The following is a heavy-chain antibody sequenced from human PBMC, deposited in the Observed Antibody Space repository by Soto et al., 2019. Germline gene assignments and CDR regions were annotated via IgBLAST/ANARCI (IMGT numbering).Heavy chain of an antibody. Sequence: QVQLQESGPGLVKPSQTLSLTCTVSGGSISSGDYYWSWIRQPPGKGLEWIGYIYYSGSTYYKPSLKSRVTISVDTSKNQFSLKLSSVTAADTAVYYCARYVLRFLEWSAPYDAFDIWGKGTMVTVSS. J-gene: IGHJ3*02. CDR3: ARYVLRFLEWSAPYDAFDI. V-gene: IGHV4-30-4*01. CDR1: GGSISSGDYY. CDR2: IYYSGST. D-gene: IGHD3-3*01.